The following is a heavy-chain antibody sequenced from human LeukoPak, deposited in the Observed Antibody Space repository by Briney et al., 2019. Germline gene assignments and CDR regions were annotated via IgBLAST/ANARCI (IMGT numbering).Heavy chain of an antibody. CDR1: GFTFSSYG. CDR2: ISYDGSNK. D-gene: IGHD3-22*01. CDR3: AKDDRFGTMIVVPFGY. Sequence: GGSLRLSCAASGFTFSSYGMHWVRQAPGKGLEWAAVISYDGSNKYYADSVKGRFTISRDNSKNTLYLQMNSLRAEDTAVYYCAKDDRFGTMIVVPFGYWGQGTLVTVSS. V-gene: IGHV3-30*18. J-gene: IGHJ4*02.